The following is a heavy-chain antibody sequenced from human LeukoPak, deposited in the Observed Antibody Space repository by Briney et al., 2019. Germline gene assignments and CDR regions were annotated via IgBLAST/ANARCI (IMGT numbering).Heavy chain of an antibody. Sequence: GGSLRLSCAASGFTFSSYAMSWVRQAPGKGLEWVSAISGSGGSTYYADSVKGRFTISRDNSKNTLYLQMDSLRAEDTAVYYCAKDDSSGYYYFDYWGQGTLVTVSS. V-gene: IGHV3-23*01. J-gene: IGHJ4*02. CDR3: AKDDSSGYYYFDY. CDR1: GFTFSSYA. D-gene: IGHD3-22*01. CDR2: ISGSGGST.